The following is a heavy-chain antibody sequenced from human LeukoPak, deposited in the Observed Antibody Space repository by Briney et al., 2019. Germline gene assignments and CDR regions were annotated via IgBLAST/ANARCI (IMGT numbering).Heavy chain of an antibody. CDR3: ATPLDYDFWSGYWPPKPARDY. CDR1: GFTFSSYA. Sequence: PGGSLRLSCAASGFTFSSYAMSWVRQAPGKGLEWVSAISGSGGSTYYADSVKGRFTISRDNSKNTLYLQMNSLRAEDTAVYYCATPLDYDFWSGYWPPKPARDYWGQGTLVTVSS. D-gene: IGHD3-3*01. J-gene: IGHJ4*02. CDR2: ISGSGGST. V-gene: IGHV3-23*01.